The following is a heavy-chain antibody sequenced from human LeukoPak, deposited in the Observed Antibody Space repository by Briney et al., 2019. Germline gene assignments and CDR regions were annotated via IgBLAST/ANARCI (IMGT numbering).Heavy chain of an antibody. D-gene: IGHD3-3*01. CDR2: ISAYDGNT. CDR3: ARVRLYDFWSGYYQYYFDY. V-gene: IGHV1-18*01. CDR1: GYTFTGYG. J-gene: IGHJ4*02. Sequence: ASVKVSCKASGYTFTGYGISWARQAPGQGLEWMGWISAYDGNTNYARKLQGRVTMTTDTSTSTAYMELRSLRSDDTAVYYCARVRLYDFWSGYYQYYFDYWGQGTLVTVSS.